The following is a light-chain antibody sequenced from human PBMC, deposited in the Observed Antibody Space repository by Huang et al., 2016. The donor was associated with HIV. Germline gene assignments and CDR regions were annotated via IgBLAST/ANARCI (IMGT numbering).Light chain of an antibody. Sequence: EIVLTQSPATLSLSPVERATLSCRASQSVRSYLAWYQQKPGQAPRLLIYDASNRATGIPARFSGSGSGTDFTLTISNLQSEDFAVYYCQQRSAWPLTFGGGTKVEI. CDR3: QQRSAWPLT. CDR2: DAS. J-gene: IGKJ4*01. CDR1: QSVRSY. V-gene: IGKV3-11*01.